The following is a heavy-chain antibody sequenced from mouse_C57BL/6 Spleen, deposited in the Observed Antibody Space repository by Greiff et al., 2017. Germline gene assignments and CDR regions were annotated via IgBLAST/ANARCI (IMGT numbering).Heavy chain of an antibody. CDR2: IHPNSGST. J-gene: IGHJ2*01. CDR1: GYTFTSYW. CDR3: ARGEGYGNLADY. D-gene: IGHD2-10*02. Sequence: QVQLKQPGAELVKPGASVKLSCKASGYTFTSYWMHWVKQRPGQGLEWIGMIHPNSGSTNYNEKFKSKATLTVDKSSSTAYMQLSSLTSEDSAVYYCARGEGYGNLADYWGQGTTLTVSS. V-gene: IGHV1-64*01.